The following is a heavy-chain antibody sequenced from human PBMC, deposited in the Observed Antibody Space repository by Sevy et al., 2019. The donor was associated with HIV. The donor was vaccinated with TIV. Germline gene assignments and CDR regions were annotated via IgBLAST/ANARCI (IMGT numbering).Heavy chain of an antibody. CDR3: ARRGPWTGFDY. J-gene: IGHJ4*02. D-gene: IGHD3-9*01. CDR2: IYPGDSNT. Sequence: GESLKISCNGSGYSFTNYWIGWVRQMPGKGLEWMGIIYPGDSNTRYSPSFQGQVIISADKSISTAYLQWTSLKASDTAIYYGARRGPWTGFDYWGQGTLVTVSS. CDR1: GYSFTNYW. V-gene: IGHV5-51*01.